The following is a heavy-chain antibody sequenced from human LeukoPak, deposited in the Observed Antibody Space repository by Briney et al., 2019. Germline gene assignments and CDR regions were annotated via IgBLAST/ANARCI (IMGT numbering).Heavy chain of an antibody. CDR2: IYYSGST. CDR3: ARRYSSSWYVGFFDP. Sequence: SETLSLTCTVSGASIRNYYWSWIRQSPGKGLEWIGYIYYSGSTNYNPSLESRVAMSVDTSKNQFSRRLSSVTAADTAIYYCARRYSSSWYVGFFDPWGQGTLVTVSS. CDR1: GASIRNYY. J-gene: IGHJ5*02. D-gene: IGHD6-13*01. V-gene: IGHV4-59*08.